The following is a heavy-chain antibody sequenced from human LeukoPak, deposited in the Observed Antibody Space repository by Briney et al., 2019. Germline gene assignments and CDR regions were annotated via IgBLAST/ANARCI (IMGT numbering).Heavy chain of an antibody. CDR2: SRHQAAGYTT. D-gene: IGHD2-21*02. J-gene: IGHJ3*01. CDR1: GFTFSDHY. CDR3: ARAGPVAVTARVYDGFDV. Sequence: GGSLRLSCAASGFTFSDHYMDWVRQLPGEGREWVGRSRHQAAGYTTEYAASVKGRFTISRDNPKNSLYLQMNSLKAEDTAVYYCARAGPVAVTARVYDGFDVWGQGTVVTVSS. V-gene: IGHV3-72*01.